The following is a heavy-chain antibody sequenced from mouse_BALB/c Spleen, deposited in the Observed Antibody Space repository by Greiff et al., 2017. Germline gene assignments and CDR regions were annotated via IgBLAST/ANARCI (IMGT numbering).Heavy chain of an antibody. CDR3: ARGYDYDEGFAY. CDR1: GFTFSSFG. Sequence: DVHLVESGGGLVQPGGSRKLSCAASGFTFSSFGMHWVRQAPEKGLEWVAYISSGSSTIYYADTVKGRFTISRDNPKNTLFLQMTSLRSEDTAMYYCARGYDYDEGFAYWGQGTLVTVSA. V-gene: IGHV5-17*02. CDR2: ISSGSSTI. J-gene: IGHJ3*01. D-gene: IGHD2-4*01.